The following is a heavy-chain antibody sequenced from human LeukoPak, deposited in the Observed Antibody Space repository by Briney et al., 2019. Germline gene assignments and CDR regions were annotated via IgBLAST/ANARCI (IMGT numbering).Heavy chain of an antibody. CDR3: AKDRLPLSSAYYYVPFDY. CDR1: GFTFSSYA. Sequence: GASLRLSCAASGFTFSSYAMNWVRQAPGKGLEWVSGISASGGYTYYAGSVKGRFTISRDNSKNTLYLQMNSLRVEDTAVYYCAKDRLPLSSAYYYVPFDYWGQGTLVTVSS. V-gene: IGHV3-23*01. CDR2: ISASGGYT. D-gene: IGHD3-22*01. J-gene: IGHJ4*02.